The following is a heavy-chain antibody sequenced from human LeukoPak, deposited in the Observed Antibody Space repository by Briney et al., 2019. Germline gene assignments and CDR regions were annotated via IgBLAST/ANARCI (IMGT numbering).Heavy chain of an antibody. D-gene: IGHD5-18*01. Sequence: PGRSLRLSCAASGFTFSSYDMHWVRQAPGKGLEWVAVISYDGSNKYYAASVKARFTISRDNSKNTLYLQMNSRRPEDTAVYYCAKDPSGDSFGSYGLDVWGQGTTVTVSS. J-gene: IGHJ6*02. CDR1: GFTFSSYD. V-gene: IGHV3-30*18. CDR3: AKDPSGDSFGSYGLDV. CDR2: ISYDGSNK.